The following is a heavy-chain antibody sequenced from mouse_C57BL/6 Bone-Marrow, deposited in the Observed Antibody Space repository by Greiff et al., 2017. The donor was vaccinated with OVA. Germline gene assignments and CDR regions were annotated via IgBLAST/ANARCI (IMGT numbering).Heavy chain of an antibody. D-gene: IGHD1-1*01. CDR2: IWRGGST. V-gene: IGHV2-5*01. Sequence: QVQLQQSGPGLVQPSQSLSITCTVSGFSLTSYGVHWVRQSPGKGLEWLGVIWRGGSTDYNAAFMSRLSITKDNSKSQVFFKMNSLQADDTAIYYCAKNWYYGSSPRYFDVWGTGTTVTVSS. CDR3: AKNWYYGSSPRYFDV. J-gene: IGHJ1*03. CDR1: GFSLTSYG.